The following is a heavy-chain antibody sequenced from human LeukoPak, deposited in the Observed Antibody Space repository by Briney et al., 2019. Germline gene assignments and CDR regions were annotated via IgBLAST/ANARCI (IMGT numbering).Heavy chain of an antibody. J-gene: IGHJ6*03. Sequence: SVKVSCKASGGTFSSYAMSWVRQAPGQGLEWMGGIIPIFGTANYAQKFQGRVTITADGSTSTAYMELSSLRSEDTAVYYCARVFTRNYYYYYMDVWGKGTTVTVSS. CDR2: IIPIFGTA. CDR3: ARVFTRNYYYYYMDV. V-gene: IGHV1-69*01. CDR1: GGTFSSYA.